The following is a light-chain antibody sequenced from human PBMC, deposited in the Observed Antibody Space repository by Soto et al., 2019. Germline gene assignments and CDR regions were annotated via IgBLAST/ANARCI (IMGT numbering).Light chain of an antibody. CDR1: SSDIGGYNY. V-gene: IGLV2-14*01. J-gene: IGLJ1*01. Sequence: QSALTQPASVSGSPGQSITVSCTGTSSDIGGYNYVSWYQHHPGKAPQLIIYEVNLRPSGVSDRFSASKSGDTASLTISGLQADDEADYYCCSLTTSHTYVFGSGTKLTVL. CDR3: CSLTTSHTYV. CDR2: EVN.